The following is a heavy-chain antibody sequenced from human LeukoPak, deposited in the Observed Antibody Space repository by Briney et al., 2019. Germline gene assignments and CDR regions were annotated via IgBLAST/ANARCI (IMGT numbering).Heavy chain of an antibody. J-gene: IGHJ3*01. V-gene: IGHV6-1*01. CDR3: AGHPGAFHF. CDR2: TYYRSKWFF. Sequence: SQTLSLTCALSGDSVSSNSAAWHWLRQSPSRGLEWLGRTYYRSKWFFDYAISVKSRMTISPDTSKNQFSLQLNSVTPEDTAVYYCAGHPGAFHFWGQGTLVTVSS. CDR1: GDSVSSNSAA.